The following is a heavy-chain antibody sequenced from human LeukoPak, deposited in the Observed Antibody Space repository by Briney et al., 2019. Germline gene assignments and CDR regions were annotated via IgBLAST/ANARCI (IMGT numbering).Heavy chain of an antibody. J-gene: IGHJ4*02. Sequence: GGSLRLSCAASGFTFSTYAMSWVRQAPGKGLEWVSALTNSGGSGGVTYYADSVKGRFIISRDNSKSTPYLQLSSLRAEDTAVYYCAKAMSTDHYDSRGFYRVDFDSWGQGTLVTVSS. CDR1: GFTFSTYA. CDR2: LTNSGGSGGVT. D-gene: IGHD3-22*01. CDR3: AKAMSTDHYDSRGFYRVDFDS. V-gene: IGHV3-23*01.